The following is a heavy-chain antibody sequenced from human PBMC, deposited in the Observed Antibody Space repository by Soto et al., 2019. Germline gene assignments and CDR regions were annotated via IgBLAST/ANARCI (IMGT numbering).Heavy chain of an antibody. J-gene: IGHJ6*02. CDR2: IYSDGST. V-gene: IGHV3-53*01. CDR3: ARDQPLIAARGMDV. D-gene: IGHD6-6*01. Sequence: GGSLRLSCAASAFTVSSNYMNWVRQAPGKGLEWVSVIYSDGSTDYADSVKGRFTISRDNSKNTLYLQMNSLRAEDTAVYYCARDQPLIAARGMDVWGQGTTVTVSS. CDR1: AFTVSSNY.